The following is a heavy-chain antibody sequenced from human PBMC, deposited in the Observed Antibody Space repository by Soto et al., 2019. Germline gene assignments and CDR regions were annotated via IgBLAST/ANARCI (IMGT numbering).Heavy chain of an antibody. V-gene: IGHV4-34*01. CDR2: VSDRGGT. CDR3: ARRVAVTYFFDT. CDR1: GGSVSGYS. D-gene: IGHD4-17*01. J-gene: IGHJ4*02. Sequence: QVYLQQWGAGPLNPSETLSLTCAVYGGSVSGYSWTWLRHPPGKGLEWIGEVSDRGGTNYSPSLKSRVTISMDTSKKQFSLRLTSVTAADTALYYCARRVAVTYFFDTWGQGALVPVSS.